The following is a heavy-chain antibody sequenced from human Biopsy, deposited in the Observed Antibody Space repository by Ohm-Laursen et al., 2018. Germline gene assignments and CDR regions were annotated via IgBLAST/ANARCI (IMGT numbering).Heavy chain of an antibody. D-gene: IGHD2-15*01. V-gene: IGHV4-59*08. CDR1: GGSISSYY. Sequence: GTLSLTCPVSGGSISSYYWNWIRQPPGKGLEWIGYIYYTGSTNYNPSLKSRVTISVDTSMNHLSLRLPSVTAADTAVFYCARRGSGGRSFDYWGQGSLVTVSS. CDR2: IYYTGST. CDR3: ARRGSGGRSFDY. J-gene: IGHJ4*02.